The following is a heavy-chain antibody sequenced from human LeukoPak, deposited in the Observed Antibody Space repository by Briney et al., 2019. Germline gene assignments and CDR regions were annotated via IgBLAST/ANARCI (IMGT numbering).Heavy chain of an antibody. CDR1: GVTASSNY. J-gene: IGHJ4*02. V-gene: IGHV3-66*02. Sequence: VGSLRLSCAASGVTASSNYMSWVREAPGKGLEWGSVIYSGGSTYYADSVKGRFTISRDNSKNTLYLQMNSLRAEDTAVYYCAREIIITFGGVIPTPYWGQGTLVTVSS. D-gene: IGHD3-16*02. CDR2: IYSGGST. CDR3: AREIIITFGGVIPTPY.